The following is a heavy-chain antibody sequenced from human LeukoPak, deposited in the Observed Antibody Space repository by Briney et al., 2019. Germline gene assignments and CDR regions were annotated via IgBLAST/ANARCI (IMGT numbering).Heavy chain of an antibody. V-gene: IGHV3-15*01. CDR1: GFTFSNAW. J-gene: IGHJ4*02. D-gene: IGHD3/OR15-3a*01. CDR2: IKRKGDDGTT. CDR3: TAGTGRSDLDY. Sequence: GGSLRLSCAASGFTFSNAWMSCVRQAPGKGLEWVGRIKRKGDDGTTDYAAPVKGRFTISRDESKNTLYLQMNSLKTEDTGVYYCTAGTGRSDLDYWGQGTLVTVSS.